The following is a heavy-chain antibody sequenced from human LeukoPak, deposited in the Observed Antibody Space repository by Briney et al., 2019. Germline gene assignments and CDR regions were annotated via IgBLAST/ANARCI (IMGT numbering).Heavy chain of an antibody. CDR1: GGSISTFY. D-gene: IGHD5-12*01. Sequence: SETLSLTCSVSGGSISTFYWSWIRQPAGKGLEWIGSIYHSGSTYYNPSLKSRLTISIDTSKSQFSLQLSSVTAADTAVYYCARHGSRVMATIEDSWGQGTLVIVSS. V-gene: IGHV4-59*05. J-gene: IGHJ4*02. CDR2: IYHSGST. CDR3: ARHGSRVMATIEDS.